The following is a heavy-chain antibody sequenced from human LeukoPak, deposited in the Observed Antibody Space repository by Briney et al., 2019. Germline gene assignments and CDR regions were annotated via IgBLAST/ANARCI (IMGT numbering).Heavy chain of an antibody. D-gene: IGHD2-21*01. CDR1: GFNATSNY. CDR3: ARDESTSILWW. CDR2: IYTGGTT. V-gene: IGHV3-53*04. Sequence: GGSLRLSCAASGFNATSNYMSWVRQAPGKGLEWVSVIYTGGTTYYADSVKGRFTMSRHNSKNTLFLQMDSLRAEDTAVYYCARDESTSILWWWGQGTLVTVSS. J-gene: IGHJ1*01.